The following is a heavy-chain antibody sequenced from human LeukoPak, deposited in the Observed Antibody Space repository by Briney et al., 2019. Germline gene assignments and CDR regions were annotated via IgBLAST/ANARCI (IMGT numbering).Heavy chain of an antibody. J-gene: IGHJ4*02. V-gene: IGHV3-30*02. CDR3: ARSGYSSTWYLQNFELDY. CDR1: GFTFSSYG. D-gene: IGHD2-2*01. Sequence: QSGGSLRLSCAASGFTFSSYGMHWVRQAPGKGLEWVAFIRYDGSNKYYADSVKGRFTISRDNAKNSLYLQMNSLRAEDTAVYFCARSGYSSTWYLQNFELDYWGQGTLVTVSS. CDR2: IRYDGSNK.